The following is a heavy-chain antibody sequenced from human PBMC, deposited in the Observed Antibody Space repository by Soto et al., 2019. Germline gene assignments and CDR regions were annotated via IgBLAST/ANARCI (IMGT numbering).Heavy chain of an antibody. J-gene: IGHJ6*02. CDR3: SRATVRTREEEKPLNYYGMDV. V-gene: IGHV4-31*03. CDR1: GDAFSVDFYY. D-gene: IGHD1-1*01. Sequence: QVQLLESGPGLVKPSQTLSLTCTVSGDAFSVDFYYWSWIRQLPGKGLEWMGYILYSGTTNYNPALKRRLTMSLDKSKKQFSLRLRTVTAADTAVYYCSRATVRTREEEKPLNYYGMDVWGPGTTVIVSS. CDR2: ILYSGTT.